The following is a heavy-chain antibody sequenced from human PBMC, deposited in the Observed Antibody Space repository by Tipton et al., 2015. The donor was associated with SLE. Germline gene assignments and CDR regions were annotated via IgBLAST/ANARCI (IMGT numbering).Heavy chain of an antibody. CDR3: VRLELPATKADY. Sequence: TLSLTCIVSGGSINNYHWGWIRQPPGKGLEWIGYIYYIGSTNYNPSLKSRVTMSVDTSKNQFSLKLSSVTAADTAVYYCVRLELPATKADYWGPGTLVTVSS. J-gene: IGHJ4*02. CDR1: GGSINNYH. V-gene: IGHV4-59*01. CDR2: IYYIGST. D-gene: IGHD5-24*01.